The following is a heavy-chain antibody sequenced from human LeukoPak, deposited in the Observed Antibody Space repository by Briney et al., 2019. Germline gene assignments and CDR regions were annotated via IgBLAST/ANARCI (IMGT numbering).Heavy chain of an antibody. CDR3: AKYWSPRWLVLRDDSEYFHH. CDR1: GFTFSSYA. D-gene: IGHD6-19*01. Sequence: PGGSLRLSCAASGFTFSSYALSWVRQAPGKGMEWVSTVSGSGHTTYYADSVKGRFTISRDNSKSTVYLQMSSLRVEDTAVYTCAKYWSPRWLVLRDDSEYFHHWGQGTLVTVSS. J-gene: IGHJ1*01. V-gene: IGHV3-23*01. CDR2: VSGSGHTT.